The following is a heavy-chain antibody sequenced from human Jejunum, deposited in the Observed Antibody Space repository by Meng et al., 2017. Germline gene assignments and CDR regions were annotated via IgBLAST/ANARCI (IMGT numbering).Heavy chain of an antibody. J-gene: IGHJ4*02. Sequence: GGSLRLSCVASGFTFSNYEMSWVRQAPGKGLEWVAYISSRGGTIYYADSVRGRFTISRDDPKNSLYLQMNNLRAEDTALYYCSRGWARYGIAASDSTLSEFDYWGQGTLVTVSS. D-gene: IGHD6-25*01. CDR3: SRGWARYGIAASDSTLSEFDY. V-gene: IGHV3-48*03. CDR1: GFTFSNYE. CDR2: ISSRGGTI.